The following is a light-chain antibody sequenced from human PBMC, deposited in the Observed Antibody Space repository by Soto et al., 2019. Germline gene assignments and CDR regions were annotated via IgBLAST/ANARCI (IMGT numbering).Light chain of an antibody. V-gene: IGKV1-5*03. CDR3: QQYSSYPHT. J-gene: IGKJ2*01. Sequence: DIQMTQSPSTLSASVGDRVTITCRASQSISSWLAWYQQKPGKAPKLLIYKASSSQSGVPSRFSGSGSGTEFTLTISSLQPDDFATYFCQQYSSYPHTFGQGTKLEI. CDR2: KAS. CDR1: QSISSW.